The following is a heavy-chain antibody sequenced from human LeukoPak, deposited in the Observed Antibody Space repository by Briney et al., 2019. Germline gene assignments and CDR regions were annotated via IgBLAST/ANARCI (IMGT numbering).Heavy chain of an antibody. V-gene: IGHV3-23*01. D-gene: IGHD3-10*02. Sequence: PGGSLRLSCAASGFTFATYAMNWVRQAPGKGLEWVSSISGSGGSTFYADSVKGRFTISRDNSKNTLSLQMNSLRAEDTALYYCAKDVHRDLSLFDYWGQGTPVTVSS. CDR1: GFTFATYA. J-gene: IGHJ4*02. CDR3: AKDVHRDLSLFDY. CDR2: ISGSGGST.